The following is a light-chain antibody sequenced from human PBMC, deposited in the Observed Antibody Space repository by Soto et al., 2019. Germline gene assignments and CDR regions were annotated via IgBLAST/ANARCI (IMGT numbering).Light chain of an antibody. V-gene: IGKV1-5*01. CDR1: QSVRSW. CDR3: QLYDNYPLT. CDR2: DAS. J-gene: IGKJ4*01. Sequence: DIQMTQSPSTLSASVGDRVTITCRASQSVRSWLAWYQQKPGRAPKLLIYDASSLESGVRSRFSGSGSGTEVTLTISNLQPDDFATYFCQLYDNYPLTFGEGTKVEI.